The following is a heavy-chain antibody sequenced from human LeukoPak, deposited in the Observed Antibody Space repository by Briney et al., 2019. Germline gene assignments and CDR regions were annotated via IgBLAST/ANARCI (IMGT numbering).Heavy chain of an antibody. D-gene: IGHD3-22*01. V-gene: IGHV1-18*01. CDR1: GYTFTSYG. Sequence: ASVKVSCKASGYTFTSYGISWVRQAPGQGLEWMGWISAYNGNTNYAQKLQGRVTMTTDTSTSTPYMELRSLRSDDTAVYYCASHYYDSSGYYFFGYWGQGTLVTVSS. CDR3: ASHYYDSSGYYFFGY. CDR2: ISAYNGNT. J-gene: IGHJ4*02.